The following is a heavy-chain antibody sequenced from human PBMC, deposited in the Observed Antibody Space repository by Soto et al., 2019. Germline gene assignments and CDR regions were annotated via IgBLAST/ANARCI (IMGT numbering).Heavy chain of an antibody. D-gene: IGHD4-17*01. CDR2: ISYEGRNK. Sequence: GGSLRLSCAVSGFTFSLFGMHWVRQAPGKGLEWVAFISYEGRNKYYADSVKGRFTISRDNSKNTLSLQMDSLRPEDTAVYYCAKGRDSTLLRWQYFDNWGQGTQVPVSS. CDR1: GFTFSLFG. V-gene: IGHV3-30*18. J-gene: IGHJ4*02. CDR3: AKGRDSTLLRWQYFDN.